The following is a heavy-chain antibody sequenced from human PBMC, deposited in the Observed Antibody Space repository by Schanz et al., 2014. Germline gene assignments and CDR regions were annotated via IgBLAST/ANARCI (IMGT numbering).Heavy chain of an antibody. CDR2: IYHSGRT. CDR3: ARGDISGYNGGLMDT. D-gene: IGHD5-12*01. J-gene: IGHJ5*02. CDR1: GDSITSNRW. V-gene: IGHV4-4*02. Sequence: QVQLQESGPGLVKPSGTLSLTCAVSGDSITSNRWWSWVRQPPGKGLEWIGEIYHSGRTNNDPSLKSRVTISMDNSNNQLSLKVSSVTAADTAIYYCARGDISGYNGGLMDTWGQGTLVTVSS.